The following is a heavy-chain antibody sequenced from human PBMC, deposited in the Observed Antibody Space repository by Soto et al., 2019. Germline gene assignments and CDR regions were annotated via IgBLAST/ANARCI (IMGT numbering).Heavy chain of an antibody. D-gene: IGHD6-19*01. CDR1: GFTFSSYD. CDR3: ARAGSGDRVGIAVAGPDYYYYYGMDV. Sequence: EVQLVESGGGLVQPGGSLRLSCAASGFTFSSYDMHWVRQATGKGLEWVSAIGTAGDTYYPGSVKGRFTISRENAKNSLYLQMNSLRAGDTAVYYCARAGSGDRVGIAVAGPDYYYYYGMDVWGQGTTVTVSS. J-gene: IGHJ6*02. CDR2: IGTAGDT. V-gene: IGHV3-13*01.